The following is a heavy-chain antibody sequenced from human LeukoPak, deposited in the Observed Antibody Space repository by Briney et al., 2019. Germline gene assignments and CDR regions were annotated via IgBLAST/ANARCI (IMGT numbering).Heavy chain of an antibody. D-gene: IGHD6-19*01. CDR3: ARVGIAVAGTHLNYYYYGMDV. J-gene: IGHJ6*02. V-gene: IGHV1-69*13. CDR2: IIPIFGTA. CDR1: GGTFNNYA. Sequence: ASVKVSCKASGGTFNNYALSWVRQAPGQGLEWMGGIIPIFGTANYAQKFQGRVTITADESTSTAYMELSSLRSEDTAVYYCARVGIAVAGTHLNYYYYGMDVWGQGTTVTVSS.